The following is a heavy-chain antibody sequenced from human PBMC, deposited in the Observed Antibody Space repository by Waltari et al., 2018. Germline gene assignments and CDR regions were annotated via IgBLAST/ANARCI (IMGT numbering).Heavy chain of an antibody. J-gene: IGHJ5*02. Sequence: QVQLVQSGAEVKKPGASVKVSCKASGYTFTSYAMHWVRQAPGQRLEWMGWINAGNGNKKYSQKFQGRVTITRDTAASTAYMELSSLRSEDTAVYYCARGITCGGVIANWFDPWGQGTLVTVSS. CDR1: GYTFTSYA. CDR2: INAGNGNK. CDR3: ARGITCGGVIANWFDP. V-gene: IGHV1-3*01. D-gene: IGHD3-16*01.